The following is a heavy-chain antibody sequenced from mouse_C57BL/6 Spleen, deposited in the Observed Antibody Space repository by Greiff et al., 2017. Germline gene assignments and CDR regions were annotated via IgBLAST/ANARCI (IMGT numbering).Heavy chain of an antibody. Sequence: VQLKQSGTVLARPGASVKMSCTTSGYTITSYWMHWVKQRTGQGLEWIGAIYTGNSDTSYNQKFKGKAKMTAFTSARTAYMELSSLTNEDSAVYYCVSRGIAYWGQVTLVTVSA. CDR1: GYTITSYW. CDR2: IYTGNSDT. J-gene: IGHJ3*01. D-gene: IGHD6-2*01. CDR3: VSRGIAY. V-gene: IGHV1-5*01.